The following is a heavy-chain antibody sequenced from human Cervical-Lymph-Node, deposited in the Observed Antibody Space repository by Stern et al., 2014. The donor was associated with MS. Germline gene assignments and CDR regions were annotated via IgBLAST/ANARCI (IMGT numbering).Heavy chain of an antibody. CDR3: AHSSLSVGVSFDF. Sequence: QVTLKESGPTLVKPTQTLTLTCRVSGFSLTTVGEGVGWIRQSPGKALEWLALIYWDNDRRYNPSLKGRLTIAKDTSKDLVVLKMTNMDPLDAATYYCAHSSLSVGVSFDFWGQGTLITVSS. CDR2: IYWDNDR. V-gene: IGHV2-5*02. D-gene: IGHD3-10*01. CDR1: GFSLTTVGEG. J-gene: IGHJ5*01.